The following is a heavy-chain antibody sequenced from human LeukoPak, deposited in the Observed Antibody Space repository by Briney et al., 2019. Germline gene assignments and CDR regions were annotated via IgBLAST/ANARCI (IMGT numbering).Heavy chain of an antibody. Sequence: SETLSLTCTVSGGSISSYYWSWIRQPPGKGLEWIGEINHSGSTNYNPSLKSRVTISVGTSKNQFSLKLSSVTAADTAVYYCASDSSSSGWFDPWGQGTLVTVSS. CDR3: ASDSSSSGWFDP. D-gene: IGHD6-6*01. CDR1: GGSISSYY. CDR2: INHSGST. J-gene: IGHJ5*02. V-gene: IGHV4-34*01.